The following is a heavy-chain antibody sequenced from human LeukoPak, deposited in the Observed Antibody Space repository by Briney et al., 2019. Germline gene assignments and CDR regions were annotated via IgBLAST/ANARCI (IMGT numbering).Heavy chain of an antibody. Sequence: ASVKVSCKASGYTFTGYYMHWVRQAPGQGLEWMGWISAYNGNTNYAQKLQGRVTMTTDTSTSTAYMELRSLRSDDTAVYYCARDRGSSSGYYLAYYYYYGMDVWGQGTTVTVSS. V-gene: IGHV1-18*04. J-gene: IGHJ6*02. D-gene: IGHD3-22*01. CDR1: GYTFTGYY. CDR2: ISAYNGNT. CDR3: ARDRGSSSGYYLAYYYYYGMDV.